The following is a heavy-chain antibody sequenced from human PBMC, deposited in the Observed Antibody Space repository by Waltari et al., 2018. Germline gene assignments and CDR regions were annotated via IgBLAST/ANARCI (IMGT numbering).Heavy chain of an antibody. Sequence: EVQLLESGGGLVQPGGSLRLSCAASGFTFSSYAMSWVRQAPGKGLEWVSVIYSGGSTYYADSVKGRFTISRDNSKNTLYLQMNSLRAEDTAVYYCAKGFYPPTNGGYWAPIDYWGQGTLVTVSS. CDR1: GFTFSSYA. J-gene: IGHJ4*02. V-gene: IGHV3-23*03. CDR2: IYSGGST. D-gene: IGHD3-22*01. CDR3: AKGFYPPTNGGYWAPIDY.